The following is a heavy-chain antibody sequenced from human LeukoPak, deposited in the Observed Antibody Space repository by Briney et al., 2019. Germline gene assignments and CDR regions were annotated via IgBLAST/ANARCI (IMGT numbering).Heavy chain of an antibody. CDR1: GFTFSSYG. Sequence: AGGSLRLSCAASGFTFSSYGMHWVRPAPGKGLEWVAFIRYDGSNTYYAASVKGRFTISRDNSKTTMYLQMNSLRAEDTAVYYCARGARIYYYGSGTPYFDYWGQGTLVTVSS. D-gene: IGHD3-10*01. J-gene: IGHJ4*02. V-gene: IGHV3-30*02. CDR2: IRYDGSNT. CDR3: ARGARIYYYGSGTPYFDY.